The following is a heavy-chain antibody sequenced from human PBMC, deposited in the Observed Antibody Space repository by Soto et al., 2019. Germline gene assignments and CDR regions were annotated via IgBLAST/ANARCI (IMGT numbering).Heavy chain of an antibody. J-gene: IGHJ4*02. Sequence: PSETLSLTCTVSGGSILSYYWSWIRQPAGKGLEWIGRISASGTTIYNPSLKSRVTMSVNTSKNQPSLKLSPVTAADTAGFYCARVGVYYYDSSAYDYDDYWSQGTLVTSPQ. CDR1: GGSILSYY. CDR3: ARVGVYYYDSSAYDYDDY. CDR2: ISASGTT. D-gene: IGHD3-22*01. V-gene: IGHV4-4*07.